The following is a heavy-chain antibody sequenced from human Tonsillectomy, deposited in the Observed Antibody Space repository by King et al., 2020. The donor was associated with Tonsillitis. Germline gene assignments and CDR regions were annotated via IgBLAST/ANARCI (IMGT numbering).Heavy chain of an antibody. CDR2: IKSDGGTT. D-gene: IGHD6-25*01. V-gene: IGHV3-15*01. J-gene: IGHJ6*02. CDR1: GFTFTNAW. Sequence: VQLVESGGGLVKPGGSLRLSCAASGFTFTNAWMSWVRQVPGKGLEWVGRIKSDGGTTDYGAPVKGRFTISRDDSKNTLYLQMNSLKTEDTAVYFCNTENLDRLNHFYYSGMDVWGQGTTVTVSS. CDR3: NTENLDRLNHFYYSGMDV.